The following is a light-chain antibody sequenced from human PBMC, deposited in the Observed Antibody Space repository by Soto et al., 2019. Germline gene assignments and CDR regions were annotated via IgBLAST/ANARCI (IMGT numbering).Light chain of an antibody. Sequence: DIQMTQSPSSLSASVGDRVTITCRASQSISSYLNWYQQKPGKAPKLLIYAASSLQSGVPSRFSGSGSGTDFTLTISSLQPEDFETYYCQQSYSTPATFGQGTKVEIK. J-gene: IGKJ1*01. CDR1: QSISSY. V-gene: IGKV1-39*01. CDR2: AAS. CDR3: QQSYSTPAT.